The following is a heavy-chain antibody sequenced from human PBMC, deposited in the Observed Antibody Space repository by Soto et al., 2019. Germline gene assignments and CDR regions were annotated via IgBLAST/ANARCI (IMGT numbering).Heavy chain of an antibody. V-gene: IGHV4-30-4*01. D-gene: IGHD5-18*01. CDR2: IYYTGSA. Sequence: SETLSLTCTVSGGSITRGQYYWSWIRQSPGKGLEWIGYIYYTGSAYYNPSLKSRVTISFDTSKNQFSLRLSSVTDADTAVFYCARTGYIYGADAFDVWGQGTMVTVSS. CDR1: GGSITRGQYY. CDR3: ARTGYIYGADAFDV. J-gene: IGHJ3*01.